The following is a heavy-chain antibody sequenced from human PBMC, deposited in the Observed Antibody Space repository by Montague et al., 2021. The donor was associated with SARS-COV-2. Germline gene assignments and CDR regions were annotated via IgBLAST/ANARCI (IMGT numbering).Heavy chain of an antibody. V-gene: IGHV4-59*01. CDR3: AKGGGNSADYYNYTMDV. J-gene: IGHJ6*02. CDR1: GGSISSDY. D-gene: IGHD4-23*01. CDR2: IYYNGST. Sequence: SETLSLTCTVSGGSISSDYWTWIRQPPGKGLESLGYIYYNGSTSYNPSLKSRVTISVDTSKNQFSLKLSSVSVADTAVYYCAKGGGNSADYYNYTMDVWGQGTPVTVFS.